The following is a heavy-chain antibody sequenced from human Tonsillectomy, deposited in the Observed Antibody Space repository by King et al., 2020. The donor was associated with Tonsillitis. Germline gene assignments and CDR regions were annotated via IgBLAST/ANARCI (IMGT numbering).Heavy chain of an antibody. V-gene: IGHV3-33*05. CDR1: GFTFSSYG. CDR3: ARFRGPGYYGMDV. CDR2: ISYDGSYK. Sequence: VQLVESGGGVVQPGRSLRLSCAASGFTFSSYGMHWVRQAPGKGLEWVAVISYDGSYKSYADSVKGRFTISRDNSKNTLYLQMNSLRAEDTAVYYCARFRGPGYYGMDVWGQGTTVTVSS. J-gene: IGHJ6*02. D-gene: IGHD1-14*01.